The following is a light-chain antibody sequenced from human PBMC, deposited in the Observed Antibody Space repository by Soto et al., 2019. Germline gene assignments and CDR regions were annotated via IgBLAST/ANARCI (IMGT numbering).Light chain of an antibody. Sequence: NFMLTQPHSVSESPGKTVTISCTRSSGSIGSTYVQWYQQRPGSVPTTVIYEDNQRPSGVPDRFSGSIDSSSNSAFLTISGLETEDDAHYYCQSFHSSNMAFGGGTKLTVL. J-gene: IGLJ2*01. CDR1: SGSIGSTY. CDR2: EDN. CDR3: QSFHSSNMA. V-gene: IGLV6-57*04.